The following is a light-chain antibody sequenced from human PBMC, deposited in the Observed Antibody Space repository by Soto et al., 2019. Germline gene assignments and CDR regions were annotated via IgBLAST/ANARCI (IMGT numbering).Light chain of an antibody. Sequence: EIVLTQSTGTLSLSPGERATLSCRASQSVSSSYLAWYQQKPGQAPRLLIYGASSRATGIPDRFSGSGSGTDFTLTISRLEPEDFAVDYCQQYGSSPKTFGQGTKVEIK. CDR3: QQYGSSPKT. J-gene: IGKJ1*01. CDR2: GAS. CDR1: QSVSSSY. V-gene: IGKV3-20*01.